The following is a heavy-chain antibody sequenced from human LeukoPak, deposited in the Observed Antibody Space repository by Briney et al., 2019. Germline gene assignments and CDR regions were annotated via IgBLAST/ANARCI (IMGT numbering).Heavy chain of an antibody. J-gene: IGHJ4*02. CDR3: ARGGDAAPFDF. D-gene: IGHD5-12*01. CDR2: IYTSGST. Sequence: SETLSLTCTVSGGSITSGNYYWSWIRQPAGKGLEWIGRIYTSGSTNYNPSLKSRVIISGDTSKNQFSLKLNSVTAADTAVYYCARGGDAAPFDFWGQGTLVTVSS. V-gene: IGHV4-61*02. CDR1: GGSITSGNYY.